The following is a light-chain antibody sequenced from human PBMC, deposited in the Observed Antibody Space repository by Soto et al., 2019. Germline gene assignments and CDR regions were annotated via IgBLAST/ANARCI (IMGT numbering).Light chain of an antibody. CDR3: QQYGTSPRT. V-gene: IGKV3-20*01. CDR2: GAS. CDR1: QSVSINY. J-gene: IGKJ1*01. Sequence: EIVLTQSPGTLSLSPGETATLSCRASQSVSINYLAWYQQKPGQAPRLLIYGASGRATGIPERFSGSESGTDFTLTISRLEAEDSAVYYCQQYGTSPRTFGQGTKVEIK.